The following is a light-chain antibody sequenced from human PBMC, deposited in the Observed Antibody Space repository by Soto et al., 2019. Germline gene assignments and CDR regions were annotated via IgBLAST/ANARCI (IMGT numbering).Light chain of an antibody. Sequence: DIQMTQSPSSLSASVGDRVTITCRASQSISNNLNWYHQKPGKPPKLLIFAASTLQSGVPSRFSGGGSGTDFNLTINSLQPEDFATYYCQQTYSSSTFGPGTKVDIK. CDR1: QSISNN. J-gene: IGKJ3*01. CDR2: AAS. CDR3: QQTYSSST. V-gene: IGKV1-39*01.